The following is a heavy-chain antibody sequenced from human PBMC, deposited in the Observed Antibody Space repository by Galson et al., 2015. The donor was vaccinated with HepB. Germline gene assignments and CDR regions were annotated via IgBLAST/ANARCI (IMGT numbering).Heavy chain of an antibody. CDR2: ISSSSSTI. Sequence: SLRLSCAASGFTFSSYSMNWVRQAPGKGLEWVSYISSSSSTIYYADSVKSRFTISRDNAKNSLYLQMNSLRAEDTAVYYCARDYDFWSGPPLYFDYWGQGTLVTVSS. D-gene: IGHD3-3*01. CDR1: GFTFSSYS. J-gene: IGHJ4*02. V-gene: IGHV3-48*01. CDR3: ARDYDFWSGPPLYFDY.